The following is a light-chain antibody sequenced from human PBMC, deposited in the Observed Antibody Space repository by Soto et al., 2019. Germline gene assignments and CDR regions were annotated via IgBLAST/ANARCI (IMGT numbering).Light chain of an antibody. Sequence: DIQMTQSPSSLSASVGDRVTITCQASQDIDNYVNWYQQKPGKAPKLLIHAASNLETGVPSSFSGSGSGTAFSFTISSLQPEDLATYYSQQYDYLVTFGQGTRLEMK. CDR1: QDIDNY. J-gene: IGKJ5*01. CDR3: QQYDYLVT. V-gene: IGKV1-33*01. CDR2: AAS.